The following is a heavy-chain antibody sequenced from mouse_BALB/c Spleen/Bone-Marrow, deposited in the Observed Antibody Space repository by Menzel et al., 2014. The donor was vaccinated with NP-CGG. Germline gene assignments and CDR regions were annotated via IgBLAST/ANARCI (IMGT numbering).Heavy chain of an antibody. J-gene: IGHJ2*01. CDR1: GLTFSSYG. Sequence: EVMLVESGGDLAKPGGSLKLSCAASGLTFSSYGMSWVRQTPDKRLEWVATISSGGSYTYYPDSVKGRFTISRDNAKNTLYLQMSSLKSEDTAMYYCARQTYYDYDGYFDYWGQGTTLTVSS. CDR3: ARQTYYDYDGYFDY. CDR2: ISSGGSYT. V-gene: IGHV5-6*02. D-gene: IGHD2-4*01.